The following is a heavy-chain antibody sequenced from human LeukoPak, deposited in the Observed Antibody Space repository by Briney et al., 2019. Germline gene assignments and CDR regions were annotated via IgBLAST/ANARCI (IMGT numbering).Heavy chain of an antibody. CDR2: ISYDGSNE. J-gene: IGHJ4*02. CDR3: ARVAVAGDFDY. V-gene: IGHV3-30*04. CDR1: GFTFSSYV. D-gene: IGHD6-19*01. Sequence: GGSLRLSCAASGFTFSSYVMHWVRQAPGKGLEGVAIISYDGSNEYYADSVKGRFTISRDNSKNTLYLQMNSLRAADTAVYYCARVAVAGDFDYWGQGTLVTVSS.